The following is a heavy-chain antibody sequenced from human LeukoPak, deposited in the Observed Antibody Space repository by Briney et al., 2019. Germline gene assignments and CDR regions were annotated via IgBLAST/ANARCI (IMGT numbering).Heavy chain of an antibody. CDR2: IHGSASYN. J-gene: IGHJ4*02. CDR1: GFIFSNYY. D-gene: IGHD5-12*01. Sequence: GGSLRLSCAASGFIFSNYYLNWVRQAPGKGLEWVSCIHGSASYNYYADSVKGRFTVSRDNSKNTLYLQMNSLRAEDTAVYYCANGEYSGYELRGYFDYWGQGTLVTVSS. CDR3: ANGEYSGYELRGYFDY. V-gene: IGHV3-21*04.